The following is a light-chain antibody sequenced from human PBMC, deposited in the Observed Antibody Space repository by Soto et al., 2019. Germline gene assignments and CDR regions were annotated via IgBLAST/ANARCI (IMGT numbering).Light chain of an antibody. CDR3: SSSACSNNWGV. CDR1: SSDVGRYDY. J-gene: IGLJ3*02. CDR2: EVS. Sequence: QSVLTQPPSAPGSPGQSFPISCTGTSSDVGRYDYVSWYQQHTGKAPKLMIYEVSKRPSGVPDRFSGSKSGNTASLTVAGLQAEDEADYYCSSSACSNNWGVLGGGTKLTVL. V-gene: IGLV2-8*01.